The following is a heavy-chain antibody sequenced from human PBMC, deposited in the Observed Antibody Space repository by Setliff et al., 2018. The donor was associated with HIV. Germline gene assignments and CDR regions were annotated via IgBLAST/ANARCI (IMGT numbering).Heavy chain of an antibody. V-gene: IGHV3-30*04. CDR3: ARDNLYYNLYDGSPVYGMDV. CDR1: GHTFANSY. CDR2: VSYGGTNT. D-gene: IGHD3-3*01. J-gene: IGHJ6*02. Sequence: SCKASGHTFANSYLHWVRQAPGKGLAWVAVVSYGGTNTYYADSVQGRFTISRDNSKNSLYLQMNGLRVEDTGVYYCARDNLYYNLYDGSPVYGMDVWGQGTTVTVSS.